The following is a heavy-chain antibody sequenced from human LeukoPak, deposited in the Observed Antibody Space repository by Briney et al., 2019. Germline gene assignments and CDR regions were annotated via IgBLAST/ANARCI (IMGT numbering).Heavy chain of an antibody. CDR2: ISYDGTNK. CDR3: AKDSVVAAIYSYYYGMDV. D-gene: IGHD2-21*02. J-gene: IGHJ6*02. V-gene: IGHV3-30*18. CDR1: GLTFSNYG. Sequence: GRSLRLSCAASGLTFSNYGMHWVRQAPGKGLEWVAVISYDGTNKYYADSVKGRFTISRDNSKNTLSLQMNSLRAEDTAVYYCAKDSVVAAIYSYYYGMDVWGRGTTVTVSS.